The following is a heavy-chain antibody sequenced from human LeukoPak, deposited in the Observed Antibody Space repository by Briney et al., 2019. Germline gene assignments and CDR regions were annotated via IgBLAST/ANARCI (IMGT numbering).Heavy chain of an antibody. J-gene: IGHJ3*02. CDR3: ARDNDYVWGSYRTYAFEI. Sequence: ASVKVSCKASGYTFNDYYIHWVRQAPGQGLEWIGWINPNSGGTNYAQKFEGRVTMTRDSSITTAYMELSSLRAEDTAAYYCARDNDYVWGSYRTYAFEIWGQGTMVTVSS. CDR2: INPNSGGT. V-gene: IGHV1-2*02. CDR1: GYTFNDYY. D-gene: IGHD3-16*02.